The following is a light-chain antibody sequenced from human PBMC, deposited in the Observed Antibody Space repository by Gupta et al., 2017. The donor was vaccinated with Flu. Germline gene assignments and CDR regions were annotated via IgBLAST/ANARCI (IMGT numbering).Light chain of an antibody. Sequence: QSALTQPASVSGSPGQSMTISCTGTSSDVGSYNLVSCHQQYPGTPPKLVYDGGRQRPSGPSERFAAYKSATTAFAKISGLQADDDAYYYSSLYASSYTYVFGGGTKLTVL. V-gene: IGLV2-23*01. CDR1: SSDVGSYNL. CDR2: GGR. J-gene: IGLJ2*01. CDR3: SLYASSYTYV.